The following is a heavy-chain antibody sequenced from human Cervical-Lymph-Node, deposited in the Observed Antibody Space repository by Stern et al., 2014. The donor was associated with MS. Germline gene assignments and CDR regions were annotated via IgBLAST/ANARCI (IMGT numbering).Heavy chain of an antibody. V-gene: IGHV4-30-4*01. CDR3: SRDADGYSLVFGY. Sequence: QVQLQESGPGLVKPSQTLSLTCAVTGGSISSAEYYWSWIRQSPGQGLVWIGYNHYSGTTYDNPSLKSRVTISVDTSKNQFSLKLRSVTAADTAVYYCSRDADGYSLVFGYWGRGTLVTVSS. CDR1: GGSISSAEYY. J-gene: IGHJ4*02. CDR2: NHYSGTT. D-gene: IGHD5-24*01.